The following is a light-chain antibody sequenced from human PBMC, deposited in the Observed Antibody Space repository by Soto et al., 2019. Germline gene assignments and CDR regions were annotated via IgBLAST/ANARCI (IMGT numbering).Light chain of an antibody. CDR2: LNSDGSH. Sequence: QLVLTQSPSASASQGASVKLTCTLSGGHSSYAIAWHQQQPEKGPRYLMKLNSDGSHSKGDGIPDRFSGSSSGAERYLTISSLQSEDEADYYCQTWGTGIPWVFGGGTKLTVL. V-gene: IGLV4-69*01. CDR1: GGHSSYA. CDR3: QTWGTGIPWV. J-gene: IGLJ3*02.